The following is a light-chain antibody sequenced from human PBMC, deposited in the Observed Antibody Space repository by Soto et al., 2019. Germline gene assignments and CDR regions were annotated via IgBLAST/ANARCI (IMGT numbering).Light chain of an antibody. J-gene: IGKJ1*01. CDR3: QQRSNWPRT. Sequence: VMTQSPATLSASPGERATLSCRASQSVRSNLAWYHQKPGPAPRLLIYGASTRATGIPARFSGSGSGTELTISIGSLQSEDFAVDYCQQRSNWPRTFGQGTKVDI. CDR2: GAS. V-gene: IGKV3-15*01. CDR1: QSVRSN.